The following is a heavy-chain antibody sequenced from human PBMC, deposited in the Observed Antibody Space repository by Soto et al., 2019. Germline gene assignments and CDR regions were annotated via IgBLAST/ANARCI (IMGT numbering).Heavy chain of an antibody. CDR2: INAGNGNT. CDR1: GYTFTSYA. CDR3: ARDEGTAIDY. V-gene: IGHV1-3*01. Sequence: ASVKVSCKASGYTFTSYAMHWVRQAPGQRLEWMGWINAGNGNTKYSRKFQGRVTITRDTSASTAYMELSSLRSEDTAVYYCARDEGTAIDYWGQGTLVTVSS. D-gene: IGHD5-18*01. J-gene: IGHJ4*02.